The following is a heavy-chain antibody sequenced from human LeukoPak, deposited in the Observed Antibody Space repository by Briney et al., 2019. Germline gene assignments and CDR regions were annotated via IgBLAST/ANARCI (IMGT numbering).Heavy chain of an antibody. V-gene: IGHV1-3*01. Sequence: ASVKVSCKASGSTFTSYAMHWVRQAPGQRLEWMGWINAGNGNTKYSQKFQGRVTITRDTSASTAYMELSSLRSEDTAVYYCASSCSGGSCYSKFDYWGQGTLVTVSS. CDR3: ASSCSGGSCYSKFDY. D-gene: IGHD2-15*01. CDR2: INAGNGNT. J-gene: IGHJ4*02. CDR1: GSTFTSYA.